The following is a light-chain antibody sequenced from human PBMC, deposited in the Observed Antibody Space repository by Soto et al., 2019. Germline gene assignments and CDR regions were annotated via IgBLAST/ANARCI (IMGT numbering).Light chain of an antibody. CDR1: SSDVGSYNY. V-gene: IGLV2-14*01. J-gene: IGLJ1*01. CDR3: SAYTVSRTYV. Sequence: QSVLTQPASVSGSPGQSITISCTGTSSDVGSYNYVSWYQQHPGKAPKLMIYEVSDRPSGISSRFSGSKSGNTASLTISGLQGEDEADYYCSAYTVSRTYVFGTGTKVTVL. CDR2: EVS.